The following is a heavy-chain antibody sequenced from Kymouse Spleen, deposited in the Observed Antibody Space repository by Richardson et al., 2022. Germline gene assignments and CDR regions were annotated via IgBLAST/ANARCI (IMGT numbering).Heavy chain of an antibody. V-gene: IGHV4-39*01. Sequence: QLQLQESGPGLVKPSETLSLTCTVSGGSISSSSYYWGWIRQPPGKGLEWIGSIYYSGSTYYNPSLKSRVTISVDTSKNQFSLKLSSVTAADTAVYYCARAMVRGVISAFDIWGQGTMVTVSS. CDR1: GGSISSSSYY. CDR2: IYYSGST. D-gene: IGHD3-10*01. CDR3: ARAMVRGVISAFDI. J-gene: IGHJ3*02.